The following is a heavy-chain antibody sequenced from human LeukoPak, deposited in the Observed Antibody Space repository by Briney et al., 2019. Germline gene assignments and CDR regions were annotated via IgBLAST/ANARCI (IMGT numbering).Heavy chain of an antibody. V-gene: IGHV4-59*01. J-gene: IGHJ4*02. Sequence: PSETLSLTCTVSGGSISSYYWSWIRQPPGKGLEWIGYIYYSGSTNYNPSLKSRVTISVDTSKNQFSLKLSSVTAADTAVYYCARDLDAIDYWGQGTLVTVSS. D-gene: IGHD2-8*01. CDR1: GGSISSYY. CDR2: IYYSGST. CDR3: ARDLDAIDY.